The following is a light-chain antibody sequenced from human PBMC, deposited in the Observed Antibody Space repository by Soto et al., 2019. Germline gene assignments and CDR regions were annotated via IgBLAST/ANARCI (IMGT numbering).Light chain of an antibody. V-gene: IGKV1-5*03. CDR3: QHYNSYSEA. CDR2: KAS. CDR1: QTISSW. Sequence: DIQMTQSPSTLSGSVGDRVTITCRASQTISSWLAWYQQKPGKAPKLLIYKASTLKSGVPSRFSGNGSGTEFTLTISSLQPDDFATYYCQHYNSYSEAFGQGTKVKLK. J-gene: IGKJ1*01.